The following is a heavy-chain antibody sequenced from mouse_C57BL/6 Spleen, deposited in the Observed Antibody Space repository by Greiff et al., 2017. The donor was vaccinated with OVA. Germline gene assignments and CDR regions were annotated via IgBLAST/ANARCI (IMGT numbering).Heavy chain of an antibody. Sequence: EVKLMESGGGLVQPGGSLKLSCAASGFTFSDYYMYWVRQTPEKRLEWVAYISNGGGSTYYPDTAKGRFTISRDNAKNTLYLQMSRLKSEDTAMYYCARHVGMDYWGQGASVTVSS. J-gene: IGHJ4*01. CDR3: ARHVGMDY. CDR1: GFTFSDYY. V-gene: IGHV5-12*01. CDR2: ISNGGGST. D-gene: IGHD3-1*01.